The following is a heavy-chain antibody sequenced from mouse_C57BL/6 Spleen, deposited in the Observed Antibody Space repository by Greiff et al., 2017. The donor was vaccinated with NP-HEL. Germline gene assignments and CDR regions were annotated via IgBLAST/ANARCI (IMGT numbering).Heavy chain of an antibody. CDR2: IDPANGNP. V-gene: IGHV14-3*01. J-gene: IGHJ2*01. Sequence: EVQLQQSVAELVRPGASVKLSCTASGFNIKNTYMHWVKQRPEQGLEWIGRIDPANGNPKYAPKFQGKATLTADTSSNTAYLQLSSLTSEDTAIYYCARSRALRYGPFDYWGKGTTLTVSS. D-gene: IGHD1-1*02. CDR3: ARSRALRYGPFDY. CDR1: GFNIKNTY.